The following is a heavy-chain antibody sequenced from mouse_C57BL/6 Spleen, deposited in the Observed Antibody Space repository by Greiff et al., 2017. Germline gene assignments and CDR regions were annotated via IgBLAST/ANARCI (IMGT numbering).Heavy chain of an antibody. CDR2: IWRGGST. CDR3: AKIPYGLYAMDY. CDR1: GFSLTSYG. Sequence: VQLVESGPGLVQPSQSLSITCTVSGFSLTSYGVHWVRQSPGKGLEWLGVIWRGGSTDYNAAFMSRLSITKDNSKSQVFFKMNSLQADDTAIYYCAKIPYGLYAMDYWGQGTSVTVSS. V-gene: IGHV2-5*01. J-gene: IGHJ4*01. D-gene: IGHD1-1*02.